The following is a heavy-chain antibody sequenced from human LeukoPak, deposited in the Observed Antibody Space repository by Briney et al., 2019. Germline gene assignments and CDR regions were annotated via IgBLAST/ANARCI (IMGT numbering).Heavy chain of an antibody. V-gene: IGHV3-21*01. CDR1: GFTFSSYS. CDR3: ARSDYYYYYYMDV. CDR2: ISSSSSYI. Sequence: GGSLRLSCAASGFTFSSYSMNWVRQAPGKGLEWVSSISSSSSYIYYADSVKGRFTTSRDDAKNSLYLQMNSLRAEDTAVYYCARSDYYYYYYMDVWGKGTTVTVSS. J-gene: IGHJ6*03.